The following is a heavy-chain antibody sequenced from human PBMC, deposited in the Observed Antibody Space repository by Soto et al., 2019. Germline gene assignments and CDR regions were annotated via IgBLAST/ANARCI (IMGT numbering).Heavy chain of an antibody. J-gene: IGHJ4*02. CDR3: ARDKNGWEFLIDY. D-gene: IGHD1-26*01. CDR2: IYYSGNT. V-gene: IGHV4-61*05. CDR1: GASIYSITYY. Sequence: SVTLSLTCTVSGASIYSITYYWGWIRQSPGKGLEWIGYIYYSGNTNYNPSLKSRVTISVDTSKNQLSLKLSSVTAEDTAVYYCARDKNGWEFLIDYWGQGTLVTVSS.